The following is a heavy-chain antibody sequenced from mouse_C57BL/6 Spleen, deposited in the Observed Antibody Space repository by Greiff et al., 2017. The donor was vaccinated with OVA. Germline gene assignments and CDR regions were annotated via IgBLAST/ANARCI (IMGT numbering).Heavy chain of an antibody. Sequence: VKLVESGAELAKPGASVKLSCKASGYTFTSYWMHWVKQRPGQGLEWIGYINPSSGYTKYNQKFKDKATLTADKSSSTAYMQLSSLTYEDSAVYYCAREYYGSSYVESYWYFDVWGTGTTVTVSS. J-gene: IGHJ1*03. CDR3: AREYYGSSYVESYWYFDV. CDR1: GYTFTSYW. V-gene: IGHV1-7*01. CDR2: INPSSGYT. D-gene: IGHD1-1*01.